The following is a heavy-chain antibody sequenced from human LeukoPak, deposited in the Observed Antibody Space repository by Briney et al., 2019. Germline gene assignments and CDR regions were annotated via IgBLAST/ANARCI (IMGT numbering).Heavy chain of an antibody. D-gene: IGHD6-19*01. Sequence: SETLSLTCTVSGGSISSSSYYWGWIRQPPGKGLEWIGSIYYSGSTYYNPSLKSRVTISVDTSKNQFSLKLSSVTAADTAVYYCARQVAATAWFAPWGQGTLVTVSS. V-gene: IGHV4-39*07. CDR2: IYYSGST. CDR3: ARQVAATAWFAP. CDR1: GGSISSSSYY. J-gene: IGHJ5*02.